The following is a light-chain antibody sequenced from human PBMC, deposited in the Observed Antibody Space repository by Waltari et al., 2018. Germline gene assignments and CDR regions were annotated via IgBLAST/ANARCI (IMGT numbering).Light chain of an antibody. J-gene: IGKJ3*01. Sequence: AIQMTQSPSSLSASVGDRVTITCRASPGIRNDLGWYQQKPGKAPKLLIDAAYSLQSGVPSRFSGSGSGTDFTLTISSLQPEDFATYYCLQDYNYPLTFGPGTKVDIK. CDR1: PGIRND. CDR3: LQDYNYPLT. CDR2: AAY. V-gene: IGKV1-6*01.